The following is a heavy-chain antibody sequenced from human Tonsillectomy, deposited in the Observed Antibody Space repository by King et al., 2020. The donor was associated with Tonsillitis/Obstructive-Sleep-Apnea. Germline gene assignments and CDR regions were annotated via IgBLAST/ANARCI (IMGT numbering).Heavy chain of an antibody. J-gene: IGHJ6*02. Sequence: VQLVESGAEVKKPGESLRISCKGSGYSFTSYWINWVRQMPGKGLEWMGRIDPSDSYTNYSPSFQGHVTISADKSISTAYLQWSSLKASDTAMYYCARHLAVAGTEDYYYYYGMDVWGQGTTVTVSS. CDR2: IDPSDSYT. V-gene: IGHV5-10-1*03. D-gene: IGHD6-19*01. CDR1: GYSFTSYW. CDR3: ARHLAVAGTEDYYYYYGMDV.